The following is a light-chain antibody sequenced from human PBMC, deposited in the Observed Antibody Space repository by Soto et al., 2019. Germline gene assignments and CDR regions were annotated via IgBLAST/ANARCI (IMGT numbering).Light chain of an antibody. V-gene: IGKV3-11*01. Sequence: EIVLTQSPATLSLSPGERATLSCRASQSVSSYLAWYQQKPGQAPRLLIYDASNRATGIPARFSGSGSGTDFTLSTSSLEPEDFAVYYCQQRSNWPPWTFGQGTKVE. J-gene: IGKJ1*01. CDR1: QSVSSY. CDR2: DAS. CDR3: QQRSNWPPWT.